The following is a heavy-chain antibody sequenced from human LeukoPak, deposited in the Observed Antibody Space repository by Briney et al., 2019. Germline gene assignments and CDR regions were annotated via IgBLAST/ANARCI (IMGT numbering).Heavy chain of an antibody. CDR2: IYYSGST. CDR3: AREDDGSGYYYPNY. J-gene: IGHJ4*02. CDR1: GGSISSGDYY. Sequence: SETLSLTCTVSGGSISSGDYYWSWIRQPPGKGLEWIGYIYYSGSTYYNPSLKSRVTISVDTSKDQFSLKLSSVTAADTAVYYCAREDDGSGYYYPNYWGQGTLVTVSS. D-gene: IGHD3-22*01. V-gene: IGHV4-30-4*01.